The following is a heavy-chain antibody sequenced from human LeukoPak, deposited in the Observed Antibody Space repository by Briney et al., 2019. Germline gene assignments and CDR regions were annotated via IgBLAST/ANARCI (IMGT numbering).Heavy chain of an antibody. J-gene: IGHJ4*02. CDR3: ARGWGGYDGGGVFGY. CDR2: ISSSSSYI. Sequence: GGSLRLSCAASGFTFSSYSMNWVRQAPGKGLEWVSSISSSSSYIYYADSVKGRFTISRDNAKNSLYLQMNSLRAEDTAVYYCARGWGGYDGGGVFGYWGQGTLVTVSS. D-gene: IGHD5-12*01. V-gene: IGHV3-21*01. CDR1: GFTFSSYS.